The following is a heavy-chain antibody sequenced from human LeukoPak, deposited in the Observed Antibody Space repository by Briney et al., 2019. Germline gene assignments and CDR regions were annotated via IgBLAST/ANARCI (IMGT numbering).Heavy chain of an antibody. CDR1: GGSISSYY. D-gene: IGHD2-2*02. Sequence: SETLSLTCTVSGGSISSYYWSWIRQPPGKGLEWIGYIYYSGSTNYNPSLKSRVTISVDTSKNQFSLKLSSVTAADTAVYYCARKSRYCSSTSCYNPQGWFDPWGQGTLVTVSS. V-gene: IGHV4-59*01. CDR2: IYYSGST. J-gene: IGHJ5*02. CDR3: ARKSRYCSSTSCYNPQGWFDP.